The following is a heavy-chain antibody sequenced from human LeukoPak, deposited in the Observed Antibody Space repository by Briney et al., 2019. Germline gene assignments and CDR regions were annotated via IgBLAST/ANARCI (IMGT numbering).Heavy chain of an antibody. J-gene: IGHJ5*02. CDR2: IYYSGST. CDR1: GGSISSYY. V-gene: IGHV4-59*01. CDR3: ARALPERFGWFDP. Sequence: SETLSLTCTVSGGSISSYYWSWIRQPPGKGLEWIGYIYYSGSTNYNPSLESRVTISVDTSKNQFSLKLSSMTAADTALYYCARALPERFGWFDPWGQGTLVTVSS. D-gene: IGHD3-16*01.